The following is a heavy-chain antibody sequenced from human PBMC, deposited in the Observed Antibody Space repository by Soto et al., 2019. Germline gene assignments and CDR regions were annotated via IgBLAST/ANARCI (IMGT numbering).Heavy chain of an antibody. CDR1: GDSINGNY. Sequence: SETLSLTCTVSGDSINGNYWSWVRQPPGKGPEWIGEIYDSGTTYYNPSLNSRATISLDKSKNQFSLNLNSVTAADTAVYYCARNRGYSQGDWGPGTLVTGSS. CDR2: IYDSGTT. CDR3: ARNRGYSQGD. V-gene: IGHV4-4*02. J-gene: IGHJ4*02. D-gene: IGHD5-18*01.